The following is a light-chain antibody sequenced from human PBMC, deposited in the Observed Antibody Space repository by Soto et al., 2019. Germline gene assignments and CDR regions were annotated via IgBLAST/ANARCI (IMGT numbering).Light chain of an antibody. CDR2: DVS. CDR3: SSYTSSSTLVV. CDR1: SRQVGGYSF. J-gene: IGLJ1*01. Sequence: LTQPAPVAESPGRSITISCTGSSRQVGGYSFVSGYREQPGKAPKLMIYDVSNRPSVVSNRFSGSKSGNAASLTIPGLQAEEEADYYCSSYTSSSTLVVFGSGTKVTV. V-gene: IGLV2-14*01.